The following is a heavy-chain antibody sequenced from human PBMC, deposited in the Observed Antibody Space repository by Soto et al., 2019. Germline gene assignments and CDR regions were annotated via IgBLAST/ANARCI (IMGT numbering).Heavy chain of an antibody. J-gene: IGHJ4*02. CDR3: VRSHYYFDY. CDR2: IYYSGST. Sequence: SETLSLTCTGSGGSISSYYWSWIRQPPGKGLEWIGYIYYSGSTNYNPSLKSRVTISVDTSKNQFSLKLSSVTAADTAVYYCVRSHYYFDYRGQGTLVTVSS. V-gene: IGHV4-59*08. CDR1: GGSISSYY.